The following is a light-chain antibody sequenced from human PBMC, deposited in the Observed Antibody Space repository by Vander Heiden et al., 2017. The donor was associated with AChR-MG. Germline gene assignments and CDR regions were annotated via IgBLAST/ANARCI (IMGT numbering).Light chain of an antibody. CDR1: QSFLHSVGNTS. CDR2: KFS. J-gene: IGKJ2*01. V-gene: IGKV2-30*02. Sequence: DVVLTQSPLSLPVTVGQPASSTCRASQSFLHSVGNTSLNWFHQMPGQSPRRLIYKFSTRDSWVPDRFSGSVSGTDFTLRISRVEAEDVGIYYCRQGKHWPGTFGQGTKLEIK. CDR3: RQGKHWPGT.